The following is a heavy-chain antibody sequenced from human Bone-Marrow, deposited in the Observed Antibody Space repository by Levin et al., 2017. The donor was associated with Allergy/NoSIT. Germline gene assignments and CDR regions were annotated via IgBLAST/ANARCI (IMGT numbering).Heavy chain of an antibody. Sequence: SETLSLTCKVLGDSISSFYWSWIRQSPGKGLEWIGYIDYIGTTNYNPSFSSRLTISLDTSRTLFSLKLSSVTAADTAVYYCARGENWGNGFDVWGQGTMVTVSS. CDR2: IDYIGTT. CDR3: ARGENWGNGFDV. V-gene: IGHV4-59*13. D-gene: IGHD7-27*01. J-gene: IGHJ3*01. CDR1: GDSISSFY.